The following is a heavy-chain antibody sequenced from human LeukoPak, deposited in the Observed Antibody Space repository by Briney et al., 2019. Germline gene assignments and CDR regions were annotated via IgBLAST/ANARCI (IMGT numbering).Heavy chain of an antibody. CDR3: ARGGVTTMTLRDLWLDY. Sequence: PGGSLRLSCAASGFTFSRYGMHWVRQGPGKGLEWVAVIWYDGSKKYYVDSVKGRFTISRDNSKSTLYLQMNSLKAEDTAVYYCARGGVTTMTLRDLWLDYWGQGTLVTVSS. D-gene: IGHD4-17*01. J-gene: IGHJ4*02. CDR2: IWYDGSKK. V-gene: IGHV3-33*01. CDR1: GFTFSRYG.